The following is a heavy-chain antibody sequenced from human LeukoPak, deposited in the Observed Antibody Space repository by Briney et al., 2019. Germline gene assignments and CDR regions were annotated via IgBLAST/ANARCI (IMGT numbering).Heavy chain of an antibody. Sequence: ASVKVSCKASGYTFTAYYMHWVRQAPGQGLEWMGWINPNSGGTKCAQNFQDRVTMTRDTSISTAYMELSRLRSDDTAVYYCARAFYNWNSNWFDPWGQGTLVTVSS. CDR3: ARAFYNWNSNWFDP. CDR2: INPNSGGT. J-gene: IGHJ5*02. CDR1: GYTFTAYY. V-gene: IGHV1-2*02. D-gene: IGHD1-7*01.